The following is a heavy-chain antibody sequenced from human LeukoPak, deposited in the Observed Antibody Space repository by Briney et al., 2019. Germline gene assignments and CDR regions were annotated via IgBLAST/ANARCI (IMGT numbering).Heavy chain of an antibody. D-gene: IGHD2-21*02. CDR3: ARDRYAYCGGDCYGRDASDI. CDR2: IIPIFGTA. CDR1: GGTFSSYA. J-gene: IGHJ3*02. Sequence: ASVKVSCKASGGTFSSYAISWVRQAPGQGLEWMGGIIPIFGTANYAQKFQGRVTITADESTSTAYMELSSLRSEDTAVYYCARDRYAYCGGDCYGRDASDIWGQGTMVTVSS. V-gene: IGHV1-69*13.